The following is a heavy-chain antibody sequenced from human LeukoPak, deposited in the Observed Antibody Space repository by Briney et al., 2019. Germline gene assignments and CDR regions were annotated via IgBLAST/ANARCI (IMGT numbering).Heavy chain of an antibody. CDR1: GFIFSDYW. Sequence: GGSLRLSCTASGFIFSDYWMHWVRQAPGKGLVWVARISSGGGSTNYADSVRGRYSVSRDNAKKTLYLQMNSLSVEDTAVYYCARDTGYSSGWGDYWGRGILVTVSS. CDR2: ISSGGGST. D-gene: IGHD6-19*01. CDR3: ARDTGYSSGWGDY. V-gene: IGHV3-74*01. J-gene: IGHJ4*02.